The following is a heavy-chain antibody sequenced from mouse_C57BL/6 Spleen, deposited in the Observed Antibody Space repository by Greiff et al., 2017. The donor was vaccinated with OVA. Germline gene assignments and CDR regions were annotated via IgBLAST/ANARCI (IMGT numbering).Heavy chain of an antibody. CDR1: GFTFSSYA. CDR2: ISDGGSYT. V-gene: IGHV5-4*03. Sequence: EVKLVESGGGLVKPGGSLKLSCAASGFTFSSYAMSWVRQTPEKRLEWVATISDGGSYTYYPDNVKGRFAISRDNAKNNLYLQMSHLKSEDTALYYCSRSPTAQATPFAYWGQGTLVTVSA. CDR3: SRSPTAQATPFAY. D-gene: IGHD3-2*02. J-gene: IGHJ3*01.